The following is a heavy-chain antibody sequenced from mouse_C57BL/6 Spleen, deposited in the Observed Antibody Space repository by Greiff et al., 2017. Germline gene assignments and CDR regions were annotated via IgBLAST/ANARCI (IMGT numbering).Heavy chain of an antibody. V-gene: IGHV1-72*01. D-gene: IGHD1-1*01. CDR3: SRWAFGRSFAMDY. CDR1: GYTFTSYW. CDR2: IDPNSGGT. J-gene: IGHJ4*01. Sequence: QVQLKQPGAELVKPGASVKLSCKASGYTFTSYWMHWVKQRPGRGLEWIGRIDPNSGGTKYNEKFKSKATLTVDRPSSTAYMQLSCLTSEDSAVYYCSRWAFGRSFAMDYWGQGTSVTVSS.